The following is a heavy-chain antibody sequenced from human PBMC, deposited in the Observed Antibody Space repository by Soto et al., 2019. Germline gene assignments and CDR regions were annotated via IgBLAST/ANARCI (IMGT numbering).Heavy chain of an antibody. J-gene: IGHJ4*02. D-gene: IGHD4-17*01. CDR2: IKSKTDGGTT. CDR1: GFTFSNAW. V-gene: IGHV3-15*01. Sequence: PGGSLRLSCAASGFTFSNAWMSWVRQAPGKGLEWVGRIKSKTDGGTTDYAAPVKGRFTISRDDSKNTLYLQMNSLKTEDTAVYYCTTVGNIDYGGNSVYYFDYWGQGTLVTVSS. CDR3: TTVGNIDYGGNSVYYFDY.